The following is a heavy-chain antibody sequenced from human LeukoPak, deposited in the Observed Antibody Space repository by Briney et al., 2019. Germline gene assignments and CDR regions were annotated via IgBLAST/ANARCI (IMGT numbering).Heavy chain of an antibody. Sequence: EASVKVSCRASGYTFTSYGISWVRQAPGQGVEWMGWISAYNGNTNYAQKLQGRVTMTTDTSTSTAYMELRSLRSDDTAVYYCARRGYDILTGFRFDPWGQGTLVTVSS. J-gene: IGHJ5*02. V-gene: IGHV1-18*01. CDR2: ISAYNGNT. CDR3: ARRGYDILTGFRFDP. D-gene: IGHD3-9*01. CDR1: GYTFTSYG.